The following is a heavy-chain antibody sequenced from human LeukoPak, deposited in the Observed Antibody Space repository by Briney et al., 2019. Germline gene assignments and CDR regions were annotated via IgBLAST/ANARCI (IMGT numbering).Heavy chain of an antibody. CDR1: GFTFSSYS. J-gene: IGHJ5*02. D-gene: IGHD3-3*01. CDR2: ISSSSSYI. Sequence: GSLRLSCAASGFTFSSYSMNWVRQAPGKGLEWVSSISSSSSYIYYADSVKGRFTISRDNAKNSLYLQMNSLRAEDTAVYYCARGLDSDYDFWSGEWWFDPRGQGTLVTVSS. V-gene: IGHV3-21*01. CDR3: ARGLDSDYDFWSGEWWFDP.